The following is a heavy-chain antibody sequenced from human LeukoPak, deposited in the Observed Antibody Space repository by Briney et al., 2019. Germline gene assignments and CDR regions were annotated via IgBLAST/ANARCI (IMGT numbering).Heavy chain of an antibody. D-gene: IGHD2-2*01. CDR2: INPNSGGT. CDR3: ARDQGCSHTSCLEKYMDV. CDR1: GYTFTGYY. V-gene: IGHV1-2*02. Sequence: ASVKVSCKASGYTFTGYYMHWVRQAPGQGLEWMGWINPNSGGTNYAQKFQGRVTMTRDTSISTAYMELSRLRSDDTAVYYCARDQGCSHTSCLEKYMDVWGKGTTVTVSS. J-gene: IGHJ6*03.